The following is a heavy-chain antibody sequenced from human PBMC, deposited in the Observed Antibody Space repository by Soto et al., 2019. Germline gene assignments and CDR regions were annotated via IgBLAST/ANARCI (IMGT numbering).Heavy chain of an antibody. J-gene: IGHJ5*02. D-gene: IGHD4-4*01. CDR3: ARNCPDYSNYGATGGWFDP. Sequence: QVQLVESGGGVVQPGRSLRLSCAASGFTFSSYGMHWVRQAPGKGLEWVAVIWYDGSNKYYADSVKGRFTISRDNSKNTLYLQMNSLRAEDTAVYYCARNCPDYSNYGATGGWFDPWGQGTLVTVSS. V-gene: IGHV3-33*01. CDR1: GFTFSSYG. CDR2: IWYDGSNK.